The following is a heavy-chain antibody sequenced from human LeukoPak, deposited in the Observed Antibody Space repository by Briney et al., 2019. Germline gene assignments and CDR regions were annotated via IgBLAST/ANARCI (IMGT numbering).Heavy chain of an antibody. CDR2: INQDGNEK. J-gene: IGHJ4*02. CDR1: GFNFSDYF. D-gene: IGHD4-23*01. CDR3: VRDVGYYGGNHDY. Sequence: GGSLRLSCAASGFNFSDYFLTWVRQAPGKGLEWVANINQDGNEKNYVDSMEGRFTISRDNAKRSLYLQMNRLRVDDTDMYYCVRDVGYYGGNHDYWGQGTLVIVSS. V-gene: IGHV3-7*01.